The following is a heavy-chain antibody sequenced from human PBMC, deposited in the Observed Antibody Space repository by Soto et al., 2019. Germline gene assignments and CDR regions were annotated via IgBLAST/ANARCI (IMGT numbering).Heavy chain of an antibody. CDR3: ARVDTAVGAFDM. J-gene: IGHJ3*02. Sequence: HPGGSLRLSCAASGFTFSHYGIHWVRQAPGKGLEWVALIWNDGSYKYYADSVEGRFTISRDNSKNTLYLQMNSLRADDTAVYYCARVDTAVGAFDMWGRGTMVTVSS. CDR1: GFTFSHYG. D-gene: IGHD6-19*01. V-gene: IGHV3-33*01. CDR2: IWNDGSYK.